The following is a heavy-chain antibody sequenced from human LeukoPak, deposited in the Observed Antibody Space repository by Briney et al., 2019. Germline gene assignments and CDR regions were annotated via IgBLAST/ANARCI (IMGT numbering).Heavy chain of an antibody. CDR1: GGSISSYY. V-gene: IGHV4-59*01. CDR2: IYYSGST. J-gene: IGHJ6*03. CDR3: ARVKIKGGITIFKEYHYMDV. Sequence: SETLSLTCTVSGGSISSYYWSCIRQPPGKGLGWVGYIYYSGSTNYRPSLKSRVTISGGTSKNQFSLKLSSVTAADTAVYYCARVKIKGGITIFKEYHYMDVWGKGTTVTVSS. D-gene: IGHD3-3*01.